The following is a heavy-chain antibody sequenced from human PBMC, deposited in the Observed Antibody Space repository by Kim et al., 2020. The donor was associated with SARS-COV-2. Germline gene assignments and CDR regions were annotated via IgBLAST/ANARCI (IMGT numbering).Heavy chain of an antibody. V-gene: IGHV3-7*01. CDR1: GFTFSSYW. Sequence: GGSLRLSCAASGFTFSSYWMSWVRQAPGKGLEWVANIKQDGSEKYYVDSVKGRFTISRDNAKNSLYLQMNSLRAEDTAVYYCARDQSRITIFGVVINYYYMDVWGKVPRSPSP. J-gene: IGHJ6*03. D-gene: IGHD3-3*01. CDR3: ARDQSRITIFGVVINYYYMDV. CDR2: IKQDGSEK.